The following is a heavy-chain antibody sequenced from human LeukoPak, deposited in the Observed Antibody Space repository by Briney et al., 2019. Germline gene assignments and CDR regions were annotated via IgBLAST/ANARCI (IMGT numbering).Heavy chain of an antibody. D-gene: IGHD7-27*01. CDR1: GFTFSSYS. V-gene: IGHV3-21*01. CDR3: ARARTWGLYYHYYMDV. J-gene: IGHJ6*03. Sequence: GGSLRLSCAASGFTFSSYSMNWVRQAPGKGLEWVSSISSSSSYIYYADSVKGRFTISRDNAKNSLYLQMNSLRAEDTAVYYCARARTWGLYYHYYMDVWGKGTTVTVSS. CDR2: ISSSSSYI.